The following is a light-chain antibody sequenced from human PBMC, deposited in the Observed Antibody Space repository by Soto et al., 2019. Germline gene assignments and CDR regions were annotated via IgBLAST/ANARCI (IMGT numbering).Light chain of an antibody. J-gene: IGLJ2*01. CDR2: NNN. V-gene: IGLV1-44*01. Sequence: QSVLTQPPSASGTPGQRVTISCSGSSSNIGSNTVNWYQQFPGSAPKLLIYNNNQRPSGVPDRLSGSKSGTSASLAFSVLQSEDEAEYYCAAWDDNLNGMLFGGGTQLTVL. CDR3: AAWDDNLNGML. CDR1: SSNIGSNT.